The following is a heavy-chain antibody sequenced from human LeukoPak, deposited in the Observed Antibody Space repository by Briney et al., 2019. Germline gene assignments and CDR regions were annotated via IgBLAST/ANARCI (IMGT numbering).Heavy chain of an antibody. Sequence: SVKVSCKASGGTFSSYAISWVRQAPGQGLEWMGGIIPIFGTANYAQKFQGRVTIAADESTSTAYMELSSLRSEDTAVYYCARDEMATITALLDYWGQGTLVTVSS. V-gene: IGHV1-69*13. D-gene: IGHD5-24*01. CDR3: ARDEMATITALLDY. J-gene: IGHJ4*02. CDR2: IIPIFGTA. CDR1: GGTFSSYA.